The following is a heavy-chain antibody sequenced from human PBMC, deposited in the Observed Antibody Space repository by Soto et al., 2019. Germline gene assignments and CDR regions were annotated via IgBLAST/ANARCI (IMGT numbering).Heavy chain of an antibody. CDR2: IYQSGRT. V-gene: IGHV4-30-2*01. D-gene: IGHD3-22*01. J-gene: IGHJ3*02. CDR3: ARELLFYDSDGFSWDDAFDI. Sequence: SPPLSLTCAVSGGSLSSSAYSWSWIREPPGKGLEWIGFIYQSGRTYYNPSLKSRVTMSLDRPKNQFSLKLRSVTAADTAVYYCARELLFYDSDGFSWDDAFDIWGQGTMVT. CDR1: GGSLSSSAYS.